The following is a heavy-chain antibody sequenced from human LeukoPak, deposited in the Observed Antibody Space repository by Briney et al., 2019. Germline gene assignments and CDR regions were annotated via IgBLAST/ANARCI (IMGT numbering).Heavy chain of an antibody. CDR2: IYYSGST. V-gene: IGHV4-39*01. CDR1: SSNW. Sequence: SSNWMSWVRLAPGKGLEWIGSIYYSGSTYYNPSLKSRVTISVDTSKNQFSLKLSSVTAEDTAVYYCAREYSSSPAHWGQGTLVTVSS. D-gene: IGHD6-6*01. CDR3: AREYSSSPAH. J-gene: IGHJ4*02.